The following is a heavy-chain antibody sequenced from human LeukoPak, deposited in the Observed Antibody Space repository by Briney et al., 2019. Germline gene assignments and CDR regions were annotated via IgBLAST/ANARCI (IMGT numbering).Heavy chain of an antibody. J-gene: IGHJ1*01. CDR2: ISWNSGSI. CDR3: AKGMSWIVGATPAEYFQH. Sequence: GGSLRLSCAASGFTFDDYAMHWVRQAPGKGLEGVSGISWNSGSIGYADSVKGRFTISRDNAKNSRYLQMNSLRAEDTALYYCAKGMSWIVGATPAEYFQHWGQGTLVTVSS. D-gene: IGHD1-26*01. CDR1: GFTFDDYA. V-gene: IGHV3-9*01.